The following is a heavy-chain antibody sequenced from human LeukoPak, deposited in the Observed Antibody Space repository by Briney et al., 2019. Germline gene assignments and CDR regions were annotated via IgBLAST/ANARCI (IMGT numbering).Heavy chain of an antibody. CDR3: ARARQQLVVPLPYFDY. D-gene: IGHD6-13*01. CDR2: IYSGGST. V-gene: IGHV3-66*01. J-gene: IGHJ4*02. CDR1: GFTVSSNY. Sequence: GGSLRLSCAASGFTVSSNYMSWVRQAPGKGLEWVSVIYSGGSTYYADSVKGRFTISRDNSKNTLYLQMNSLRAEDTAVYYCARARQQLVVPLPYFDYWGQGTLVTVSS.